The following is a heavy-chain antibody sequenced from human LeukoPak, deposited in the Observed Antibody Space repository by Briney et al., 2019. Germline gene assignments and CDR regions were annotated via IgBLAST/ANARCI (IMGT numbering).Heavy chain of an antibody. Sequence: ASVKVSCKASGYTFTSYAMHWVRQAPGQRLEWMGWINAGNGNTKYSQKFQGRVTITRDTSASTAYMELSSLRSEDTAVYYCARVVSVPGIAAAYFDYWGQGTLVTVSS. CDR2: INAGNGNT. V-gene: IGHV1-3*01. CDR1: GYTFTSYA. D-gene: IGHD6-13*01. J-gene: IGHJ4*02. CDR3: ARVVSVPGIAAAYFDY.